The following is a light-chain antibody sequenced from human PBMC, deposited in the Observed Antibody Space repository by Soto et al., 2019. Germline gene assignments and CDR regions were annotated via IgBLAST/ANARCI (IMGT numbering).Light chain of an antibody. CDR1: SSDVGGYNY. Sequence: QSALTQPASVSGSPGQSITISCTGTSSDVGGYNYVSWYQQHPGKAPKLMIYDVSNRPSWVSNRFSGSKSGNTASLTISGLQAEDEADYDCSSYTSSSTLYVFGTGTKVTVL. CDR2: DVS. V-gene: IGLV2-14*01. CDR3: SSYTSSSTLYV. J-gene: IGLJ1*01.